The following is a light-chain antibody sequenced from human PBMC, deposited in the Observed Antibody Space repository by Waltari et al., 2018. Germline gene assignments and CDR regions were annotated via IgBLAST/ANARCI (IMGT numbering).Light chain of an antibody. CDR3: ASWDDRLTGGVV. J-gene: IGLJ2*01. CDR2: GNH. Sequence: QSALTQPASASGTPGERVTISCSGSSSNLGGNSVNWYQHIPGTAPKLLIHGNHQRPSGVHARFSGSKAGTSASLVISGRQSEDEADYYCASWDDRLTGGVVFGGGTKLTVL. V-gene: IGLV1-44*01. CDR1: SSNLGGNS.